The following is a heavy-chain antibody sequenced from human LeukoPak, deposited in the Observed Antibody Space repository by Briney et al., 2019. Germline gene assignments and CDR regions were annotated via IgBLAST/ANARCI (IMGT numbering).Heavy chain of an antibody. CDR1: GLSFSSHD. J-gene: IGHJ4*02. D-gene: IGHD2-21*02. CDR2: ISSSSSYI. CDR3: ARDYGDLDY. V-gene: IGHV3-21*01. Sequence: GGSLRLSCAASGLSFSSHDMVWVRQPPGKGLEWVSSISSSSSYIYYADSVKGRFTISRDNAKNSLYLQMNSLRAEDTAVYFCARDYGDLDYWGQGTPVTVSS.